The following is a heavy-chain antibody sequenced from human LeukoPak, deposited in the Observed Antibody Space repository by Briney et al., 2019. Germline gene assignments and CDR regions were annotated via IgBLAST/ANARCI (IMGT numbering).Heavy chain of an antibody. CDR3: ARQGYPSNAFDI. J-gene: IGHJ3*02. CDR1: GFTFSSYG. V-gene: IGHV3-30*02. CDR2: IRYDGSNK. Sequence: GGSLRLSCAASGFTFSSYGMHWVRQAPGKGLEWVAFIRYDGSNKYYADSVKGRFTIPRDNSKNTLYLQMNSLRAEDTAVYYCARQGYPSNAFDIWGQGTMVTVSS. D-gene: IGHD1-1*01.